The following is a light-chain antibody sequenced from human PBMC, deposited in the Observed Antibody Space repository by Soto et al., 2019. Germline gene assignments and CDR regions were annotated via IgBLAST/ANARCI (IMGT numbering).Light chain of an antibody. Sequence: QSVLTQPASVSGSPGQSITISCTGTSDDVGGYNYVSWYQQHPGKAPKLMIFEVNNRPSGISNRFSGSKSGNTASLIISGLQAEDEADYYCSSYTSSATWVFGGGTKLTVL. V-gene: IGLV2-14*01. J-gene: IGLJ3*02. CDR3: SSYTSSATWV. CDR1: SDDVGGYNY. CDR2: EVN.